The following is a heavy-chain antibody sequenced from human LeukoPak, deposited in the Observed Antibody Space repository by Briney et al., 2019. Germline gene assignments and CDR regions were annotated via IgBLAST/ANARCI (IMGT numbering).Heavy chain of an antibody. CDR3: AKDYFLSGTFGYYDD. J-gene: IGHJ4*02. V-gene: IGHV3-23*01. CDR1: GFTFSSYG. D-gene: IGHD2/OR15-2a*01. Sequence: PGGSLRLSCAASGFTFSSYGMHWVRQAPGKGLEWVSEISGNGGRTYYADSVKGRFTISRDNSKNTLYLQMNSLRAEDTAVYYCAKDYFLSGTFGYYDDWGQGTLVTVSS. CDR2: ISGNGGRT.